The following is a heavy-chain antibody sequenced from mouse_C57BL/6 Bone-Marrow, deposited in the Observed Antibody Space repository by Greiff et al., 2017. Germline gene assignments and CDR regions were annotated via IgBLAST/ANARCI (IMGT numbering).Heavy chain of an antibody. D-gene: IGHD2-3*01. CDR2: IYPRSGNT. CDR3: APGYCDAFDY. CDR1: GYTFTSYG. Sequence: VQLQESGAELARPGASVKLSCKASGYTFTSYGISWVKQRPGQGLEWIGEIYPRSGNTYYNEKFKGKATLTADKSSSTAYMQLRSLTSEDSAVXFCAPGYCDAFDYWGQGTTLTVSS. V-gene: IGHV1-81*01. J-gene: IGHJ2*01.